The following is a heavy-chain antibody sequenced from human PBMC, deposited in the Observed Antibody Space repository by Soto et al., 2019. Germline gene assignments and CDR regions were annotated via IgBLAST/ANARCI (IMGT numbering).Heavy chain of an antibody. V-gene: IGHV4-30-4*01. Sequence: QVQLQESGPGLVKPSQTLSLTCTVSGGSISSGDYYWSWIRQPPGKGLEWIGYIYYSGSTYYNPSLKSRVTITVDTSKNQFSLKLSSVTAADTAVYYCAGLQSMRLSGLEPWGQGTLVTVSS. CDR3: AGLQSMRLSGLEP. CDR2: IYYSGST. CDR1: GGSISSGDYY. J-gene: IGHJ5*02. D-gene: IGHD3-16*02.